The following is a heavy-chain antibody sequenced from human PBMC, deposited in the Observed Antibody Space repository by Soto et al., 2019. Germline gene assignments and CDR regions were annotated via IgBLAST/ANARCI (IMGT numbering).Heavy chain of an antibody. CDR1: WFTFSRNA. Sequence: PGGALRLSFENSWFTFSRNAITLVRQAPGKGLEWVSAISDSGGSTYYADSVAGRFTISRDNSRHTLYLQMNSLRAEDTAIYYCAKALGRDFSDFDSWGQGTQVTVSS. CDR2: ISDSGGST. V-gene: IGHV3-23*01. D-gene: IGHD3-10*01. CDR3: AKALGRDFSDFDS. J-gene: IGHJ4*02.